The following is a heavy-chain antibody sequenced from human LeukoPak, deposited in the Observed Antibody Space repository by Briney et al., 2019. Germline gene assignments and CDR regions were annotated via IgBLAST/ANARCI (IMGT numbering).Heavy chain of an antibody. Sequence: PSETLSLTCTVSGGSISSSSYYWGWIRQPPGKGLEWIGSIYYSGSTYYNPSLKSRVTISVDTSKNQFSLKLSSVTAADTAVYYCAGSIAVAGHFDYWGQGTLATVSS. J-gene: IGHJ4*02. CDR1: GGSISSSSYY. V-gene: IGHV4-39*01. CDR3: AGSIAVAGHFDY. CDR2: IYYSGST. D-gene: IGHD6-19*01.